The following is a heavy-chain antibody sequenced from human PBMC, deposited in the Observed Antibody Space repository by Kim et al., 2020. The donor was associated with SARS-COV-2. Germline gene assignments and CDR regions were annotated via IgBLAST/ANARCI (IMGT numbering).Heavy chain of an antibody. D-gene: IGHD6-13*01. J-gene: IGHJ4*02. CDR1: GFTFSSYG. Sequence: GGSLRLSCAASGFTFSSYGMHWVRQAPGKGLEWVAVISYDGSNKYYADSVKGRFTISRDNSKNTLYLQMNSLRAEDTAVYYCARMIAAAGSYWGQGTLVTVSS. V-gene: IGHV3-33*05. CDR2: ISYDGSNK. CDR3: ARMIAAAGSY.